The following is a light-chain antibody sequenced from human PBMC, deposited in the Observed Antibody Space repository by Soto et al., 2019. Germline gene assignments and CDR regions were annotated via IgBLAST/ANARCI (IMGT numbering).Light chain of an antibody. CDR2: DDI. CDR3: QVWGSSSDPVV. J-gene: IGLJ2*01. V-gene: IGLV3-21*02. CDR1: HIGSKS. Sequence: SYELTQPPSLSVAPGQTARITCGGNHIGSKSVHWYQQKPGQAPVLVVYDDIDRPSGIPERFSGSNSGNTATLTISRVEVGDEADYYCQVWGSSSDPVVFGGGTKLTVL.